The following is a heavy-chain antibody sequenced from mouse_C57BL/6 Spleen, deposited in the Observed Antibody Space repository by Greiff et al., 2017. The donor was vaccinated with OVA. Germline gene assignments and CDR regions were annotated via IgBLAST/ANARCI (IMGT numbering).Heavy chain of an antibody. D-gene: IGHD4-1*01. V-gene: IGHV5-4*01. CDR2: ISDGGSYT. Sequence: EVMLVESGGGLVKPGGSLKLSCAASGFTFSSYAMSWVRQTPEKRLEWVATISDGGSYTYYPDNVKGRFTISRDNAKNNLDLQMSHLKSEDTAMYYCAREGGLGRFAYWGQGTLVTVSA. J-gene: IGHJ3*01. CDR3: AREGGLGRFAY. CDR1: GFTFSSYA.